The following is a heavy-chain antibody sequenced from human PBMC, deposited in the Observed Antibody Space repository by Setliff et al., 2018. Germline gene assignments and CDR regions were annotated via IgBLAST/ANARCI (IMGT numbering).Heavy chain of an antibody. D-gene: IGHD5-18*01. Sequence: GASVKVSCKASGDTFSSYGISWVRQAPGQGLEWMGGTIPMFGSTSYAQKFQGRVTISTDESTTTAYMELSSLGSEDTAVYYCVREGVDTRSSTDYRYYMDVWGKGTTVTVSS. J-gene: IGHJ6*03. V-gene: IGHV1-69*05. CDR1: GDTFSSYG. CDR2: TIPMFGST. CDR3: VREGVDTRSSTDYRYYMDV.